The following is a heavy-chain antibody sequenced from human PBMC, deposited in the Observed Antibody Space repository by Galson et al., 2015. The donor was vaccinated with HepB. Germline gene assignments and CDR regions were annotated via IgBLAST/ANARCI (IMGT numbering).Heavy chain of an antibody. CDR2: ISSGGTYT. V-gene: IGHV3-11*05. Sequence: SLRLSCAASGFTFSDYYMSWIRQAPGKGLEWLSYISSGGTYTNYADSVKGRFTISRDDAKNSLYLQMNSLRAEDTAVYYCARAGAAAVFDYWGQGTLVTVSS. J-gene: IGHJ4*02. D-gene: IGHD6-13*01. CDR1: GFTFSDYY. CDR3: ARAGAAAVFDY.